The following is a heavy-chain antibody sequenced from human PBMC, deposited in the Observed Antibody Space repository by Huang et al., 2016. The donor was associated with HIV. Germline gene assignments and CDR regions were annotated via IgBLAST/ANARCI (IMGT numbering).Heavy chain of an antibody. J-gene: IGHJ4*02. V-gene: IGHV4-34*01. CDR1: GGSFSGHY. Sequence: QVRLHQWGTGVLKPSETLSLKCAVYGGSFSGHYWTWIRQSSGKGLEWIGEIDPRGTTSSNSSLKSRVSMSLDTSKRQFYLNLSSVTATDTGKYYCARQRMTEGNSESTWSYFDSWGQGTLVIVSS. CDR3: ARQRMTEGNSESTWSYFDS. D-gene: IGHD2-21*02. CDR2: IDPRGTT.